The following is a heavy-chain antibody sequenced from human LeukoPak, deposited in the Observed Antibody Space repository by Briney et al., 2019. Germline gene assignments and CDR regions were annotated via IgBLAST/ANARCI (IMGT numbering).Heavy chain of an antibody. CDR3: ARGGLNYDFWSGYHY. J-gene: IGHJ4*02. CDR1: GFTFSSYA. V-gene: IGHV3-30-3*01. CDR2: ISYDGSNK. Sequence: PGGSLRLSCAASGFTFSSYAMHWVRQAPGKGLEWVAVISYDGSNKYYADSVKGRFTISRDNSKNTLYLQMNSLRAEDTAVYYCARGGLNYDFWSGYHYWGQGTLVTVSS. D-gene: IGHD3-3*01.